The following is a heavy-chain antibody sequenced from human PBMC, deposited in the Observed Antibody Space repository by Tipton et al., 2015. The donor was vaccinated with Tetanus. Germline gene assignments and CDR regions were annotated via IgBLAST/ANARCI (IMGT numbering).Heavy chain of an antibody. Sequence: TLSLTCAVSGGSISSYYWTWIRQPPGKGLEWIGHIHYGGNTKYNPSLKSRATISIDRSKTQFSLEVTSVTAADTAVYYCARPYYESSTGYGNDAFEIWGQGTVVTVSS. V-gene: IGHV4-59*12. J-gene: IGHJ3*02. CDR2: IHYGGNT. D-gene: IGHD3-3*01. CDR3: ARPYYESSTGYGNDAFEI. CDR1: GGSISSYY.